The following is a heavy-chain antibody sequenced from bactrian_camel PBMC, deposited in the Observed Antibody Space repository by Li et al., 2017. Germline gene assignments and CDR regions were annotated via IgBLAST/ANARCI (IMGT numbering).Heavy chain of an antibody. CDR2: INIGGTNT. CDR1: GFTFNSYD. D-gene: IGHD3*01. CDR3: ARPSSTGYVLSGYDY. V-gene: IGHV3S40*01. J-gene: IGHJ4*01. Sequence: DVQLVESGGGLVQPGGSLRLSCAAAGFTFNSYDMSWVRHAPGKGLEWVSAINIGGTNTYYSDSVKGRFTIFRDNAKNTVYLQLNSLKDEDQAMYYCARPSSTGYVLSGYDYWGPGTQVTVS.